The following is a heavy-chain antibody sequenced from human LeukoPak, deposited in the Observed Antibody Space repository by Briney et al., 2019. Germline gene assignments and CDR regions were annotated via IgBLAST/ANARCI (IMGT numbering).Heavy chain of an antibody. D-gene: IGHD3-22*01. Sequence: GGSLRLSCAASGFTFRSYSMNWVRQAPGKGLEWVSYISSSSSTIYYADSVKGRFTISRDNAKNSLYLQMNSLRAEDTAVYYCARDRYYYDSSGQDYWGQGTLVTVSS. CDR1: GFTFRSYS. V-gene: IGHV3-48*01. CDR3: ARDRYYYDSSGQDY. J-gene: IGHJ4*02. CDR2: ISSSSSTI.